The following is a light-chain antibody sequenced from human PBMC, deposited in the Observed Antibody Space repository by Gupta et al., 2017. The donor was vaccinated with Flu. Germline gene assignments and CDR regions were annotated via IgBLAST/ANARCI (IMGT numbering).Light chain of an antibody. CDR2: CKN. CDR3: HYRDTRSNQGV. V-gene: IGLV3-19*01. J-gene: IGLJ3*02. CDR1: TLSTYY. Sequence: SELTQDSAVSVALGQTVRNTSQGDTLSTYYANWYQQKPGQAPVLVIYCKNKRPAGNPVRFSASSLENTASLTIIGAQAEEEADYYCHYRDTRSNQGVFGGGTKLTVL.